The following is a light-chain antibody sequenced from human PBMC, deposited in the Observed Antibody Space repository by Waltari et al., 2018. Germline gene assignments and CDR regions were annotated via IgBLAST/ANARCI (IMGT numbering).Light chain of an antibody. CDR1: SSYLGGYNY. CDR2: EVS. Sequence: QSALTQPPSASGSPGQSVTIPCPGTSSYLGGYNYVSWYQQHPGKAPKLMIYEVSKRPSGVPDRFSGSKSGNTASLTVSGLQAEDEADYYCSSYAGSNNLVFGGGTKLTVL. V-gene: IGLV2-8*01. CDR3: SSYAGSNNLV. J-gene: IGLJ3*02.